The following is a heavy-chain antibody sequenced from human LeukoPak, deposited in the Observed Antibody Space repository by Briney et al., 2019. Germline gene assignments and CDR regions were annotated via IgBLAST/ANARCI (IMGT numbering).Heavy chain of an antibody. V-gene: IGHV4-38-2*01. J-gene: IGHJ4*02. D-gene: IGHD4/OR15-4a*01. CDR2: VFHTGST. CDR3: AVLGGY. Sequence: PSETLSLTCAVSGYSISSGYYWGWIRQPPGKGLEWIASVFHTGSTYYNPSLKSRVTMPVDTSKNQFSLNLNSVTAADTAVYYCAVLGGYWGQGTLVTVSS. CDR1: GYSISSGYY.